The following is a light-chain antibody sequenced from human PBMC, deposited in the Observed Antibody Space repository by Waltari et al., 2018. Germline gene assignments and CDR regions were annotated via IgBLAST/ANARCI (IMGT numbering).Light chain of an antibody. J-gene: IGKJ3*01. CDR3: QQYDNCPFT. V-gene: IGKV1-33*01. CDR1: QGISNW. CDR2: RAS. Sequence: DIQMTQSQSSLSASVGDRVTITCRASQGISNWLAWYQQKPGKVPKLLIYRASNLETGVPSRFSGSGSGTDFTLTISSLQPEDFATYFCQQYDNCPFTFGPGTKLDIK.